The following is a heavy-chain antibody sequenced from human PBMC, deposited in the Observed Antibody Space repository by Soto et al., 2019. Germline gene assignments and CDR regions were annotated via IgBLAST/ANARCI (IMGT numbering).Heavy chain of an antibody. J-gene: IGHJ6*02. CDR2: IAYDGINR. CDR1: GFTFSSYA. V-gene: IGHV3-30*03. CDR3: ATTRAASSSYYYYYGMDV. D-gene: IGHD2-15*01. Sequence: QVQLVESGGGVVQPGRSLRLSCAASGFTFSSYAMHWVRQAPGKGLEWVSLIAYDGINRYYADSVKGRFTISRDNSKNTVYLQMNSLRPEDTAVYFCATTRAASSSYYYYYGMDVWGQGTTVTVSS.